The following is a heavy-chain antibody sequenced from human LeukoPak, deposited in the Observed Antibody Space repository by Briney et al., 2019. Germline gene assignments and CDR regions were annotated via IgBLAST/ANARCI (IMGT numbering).Heavy chain of an antibody. CDR3: ASGMRAQPLFDY. CDR2: IYYSGST. J-gene: IGHJ4*02. Sequence: SETLSLTCTVSGGSITSSTSYWGWIRQPPGKGLEWIGTIYYSGSTYYNPSLKSRATMSVDTSKNQFSLKLSSVTAADTAVYYCASGMRAQPLFDYWGQGTLVTVSS. CDR1: GGSITSSTSY. V-gene: IGHV4-39*07. D-gene: IGHD2-21*01.